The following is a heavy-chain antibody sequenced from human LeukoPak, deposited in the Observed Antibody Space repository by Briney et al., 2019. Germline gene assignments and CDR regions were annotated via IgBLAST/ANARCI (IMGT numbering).Heavy chain of an antibody. J-gene: IGHJ6*02. V-gene: IGHV1-2*02. Sequence: ASVKVSCTASGYTFTGYYMHWVRQAPGQGLEWMAWINLNSGGTNYAQKFQGRVTMTRDTSISTAYMELGRLRSDDTAVYYCARDQGWDVWGQGTTVTVSS. CDR3: ARDQGWDV. D-gene: IGHD6-19*01. CDR1: GYTFTGYY. CDR2: INLNSGGT.